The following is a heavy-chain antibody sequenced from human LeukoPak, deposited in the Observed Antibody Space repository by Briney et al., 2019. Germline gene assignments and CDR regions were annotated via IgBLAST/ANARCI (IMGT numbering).Heavy chain of an antibody. CDR3: ARHSSGWYFDY. CDR1: GSSFTSYW. J-gene: IGHJ4*02. Sequence: GASLKISCKGSGSSFTSYWIGWVRQMPGKGLEWMGIIYPGDSDTRYSPPFQGQVTISADKSISTAYLQWSSLKASDTAMYYCARHSSGWYFDYWGQGTLVTVSS. V-gene: IGHV5-51*01. CDR2: IYPGDSDT. D-gene: IGHD6-19*01.